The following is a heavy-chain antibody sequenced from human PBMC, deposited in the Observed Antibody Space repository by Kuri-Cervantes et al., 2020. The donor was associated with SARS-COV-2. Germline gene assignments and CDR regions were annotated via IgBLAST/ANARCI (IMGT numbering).Heavy chain of an antibody. CDR2: MNPDTGNA. D-gene: IGHD3-16*01. Sequence: ASVKVSCKASGYTFTNNDINWVRQASGQGLEWMGWMNPDTGNAGYARKFQGRVTMTRNMSTSTAYMELRGLRSDDTAVYYCARCSGPRPGEMDVWGKGTTVTVSS. J-gene: IGHJ6*01. CDR3: ARCSGPRPGEMDV. V-gene: IGHV1-8*02. CDR1: GYTFTNND.